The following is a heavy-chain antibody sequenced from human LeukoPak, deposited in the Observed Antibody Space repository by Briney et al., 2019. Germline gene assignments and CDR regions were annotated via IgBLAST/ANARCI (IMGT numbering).Heavy chain of an antibody. J-gene: IGHJ4*02. CDR2: IYPGDSDT. CDR3: ARPSMHYYDSSGYPYYFDY. D-gene: IGHD3-22*01. Sequence: GESLKISCKGSGYSFTSYWIGWVRQMPGKGLEWMGIIYPGDSDTRYSPSFQGQVTISADKSISTAYLQWSSLKASDTAMYYCARPSMHYYDSSGYPYYFDYWGQGTLVTVSS. V-gene: IGHV5-51*01. CDR1: GYSFTSYW.